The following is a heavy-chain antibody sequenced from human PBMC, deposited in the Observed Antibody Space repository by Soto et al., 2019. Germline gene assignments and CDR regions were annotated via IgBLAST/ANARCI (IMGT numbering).Heavy chain of an antibody. D-gene: IGHD5-18*01. CDR1: GYSISSGYY. CDR2: IYHSGST. CDR3: ARTTAMVFEGLGDFDY. Sequence: PSETLSLTCAVSGYSISSGYYWGWIRQPPGKGLEWIGSIYHSGSTYYNPSLKSRVTISVGTSKNQFSLKLSSVTAADTAVYYCARTTAMVFEGLGDFDYWGQGTLVTVSS. J-gene: IGHJ4*02. V-gene: IGHV4-38-2*01.